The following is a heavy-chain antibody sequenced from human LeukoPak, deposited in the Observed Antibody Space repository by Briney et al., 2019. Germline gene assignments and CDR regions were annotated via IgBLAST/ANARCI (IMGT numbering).Heavy chain of an antibody. CDR3: ARDLYPRSADDAFDI. CDR2: ISAYNGNT. J-gene: IGHJ3*02. CDR1: GYTFTSYG. D-gene: IGHD2-15*01. V-gene: IGHV1-18*01. Sequence: ATVKVSCKASGYTFTSYGISWVRQAPGQGLEWMGWISAYNGNTNYAQKLQGRVTMTTETSTSTAYMELRSLRSGDTAVYYCARDLYPRSADDAFDIWGQGTMVTVSS.